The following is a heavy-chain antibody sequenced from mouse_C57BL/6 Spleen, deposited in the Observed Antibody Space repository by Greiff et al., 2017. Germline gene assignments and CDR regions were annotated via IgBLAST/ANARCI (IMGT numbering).Heavy chain of an antibody. CDR1: GYTFTSYW. CDR3: ARAEYYYGSSYWYFDV. CDR2: IHPNSGSA. J-gene: IGHJ1*03. D-gene: IGHD1-1*01. V-gene: IGHV1-64*01. Sequence: VQLQQPGAELVKPGASVKLSCKASGYTFTSYWMHWVKQRPGQGLEWIGMIHPNSGSANYNEKFKSKATLTVDKSSSTAYMQLSSLTSEDSAVYYCARAEYYYGSSYWYFDVWGTGTTVTVSS.